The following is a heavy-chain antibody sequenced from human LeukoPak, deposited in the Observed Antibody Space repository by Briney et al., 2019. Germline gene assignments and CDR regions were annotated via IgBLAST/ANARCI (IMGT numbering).Heavy chain of an antibody. CDR2: ISAYNGNT. J-gene: IGHJ4*02. CDR1: GYTFSSYG. Sequence: ASVKVSCKASGYTFSSYGISWVRQAPGQGLEWMGWISAYNGNTNYAQKLQGRVTMTTDTSTSTAYMELGSLRSDDTAMYYCAREVSPANFEYWGQGTLVTVSS. V-gene: IGHV1-18*01. CDR3: AREVSPANFEY.